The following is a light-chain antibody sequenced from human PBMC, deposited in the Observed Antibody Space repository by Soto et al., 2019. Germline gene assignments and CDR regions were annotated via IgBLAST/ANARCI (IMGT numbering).Light chain of an antibody. Sequence: QSVLTQPASVSGSPGQSITISCTGTSSDVGGYDYVSWYQHHPGKAPKLMIYYVNNRPSGVSNRFSGSKSGNTASLTISGLQAEDEADYYCSSYTSSSSYVFGPGTKLTVL. CDR2: YVN. CDR1: SSDVGGYDY. CDR3: SSYTSSSSYV. J-gene: IGLJ1*01. V-gene: IGLV2-14*03.